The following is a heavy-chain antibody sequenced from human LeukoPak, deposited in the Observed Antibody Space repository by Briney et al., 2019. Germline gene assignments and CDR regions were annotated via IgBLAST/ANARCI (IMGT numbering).Heavy chain of an antibody. CDR1: GFTFSTYD. V-gene: IGHV3-23*01. J-gene: IGHJ4*02. D-gene: IGHD3-10*01. Sequence: PGGSLRLSCAASGFTFSTYDMTWVRQAPGKGLEWVSSISGSGGSTYYADSVKGRFTISRDNSRSTMYLQMDSLRVEDTAVYYCAKDRPASHGSGSFGDYWGRGTQVTVTT. CDR2: ISGSGGST. CDR3: AKDRPASHGSGSFGDY.